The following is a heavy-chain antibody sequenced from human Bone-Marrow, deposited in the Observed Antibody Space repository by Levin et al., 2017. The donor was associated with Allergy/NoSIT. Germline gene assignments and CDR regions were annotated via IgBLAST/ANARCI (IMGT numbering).Heavy chain of an antibody. Sequence: PEASVKVSCAVSGFTFTDSAIHWVRQASGKGLEWLGRIRSKANSFGTAYAASVRDRFTISRDESETTAYLQMISLKIEDTAVYYCRMTTTNGPDYWGQGTLVTVSS. D-gene: IGHD4-17*01. CDR3: RMTTTNGPDY. J-gene: IGHJ4*02. V-gene: IGHV3-73*01. CDR2: IRSKANSFGT. CDR1: GFTFTDSA.